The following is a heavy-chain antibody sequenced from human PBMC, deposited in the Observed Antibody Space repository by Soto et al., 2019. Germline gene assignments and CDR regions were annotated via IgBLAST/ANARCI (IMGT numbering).Heavy chain of an antibody. J-gene: IGHJ4*02. D-gene: IGHD5-12*01. CDR1: GFIFNNYW. CDR2: IKQDGSDK. CDR3: ARGLVAAVGIDY. Sequence: TGGSLRLSCLASGFIFNNYWMTWVRQAPGKGLEWVAQIKQDGSDKDYVDSVKGRFTVSRDNAKNSVYLQMNGLRAEDTALYYCARGLVAAVGIDYCGQGTLVTVSS. V-gene: IGHV3-7*04.